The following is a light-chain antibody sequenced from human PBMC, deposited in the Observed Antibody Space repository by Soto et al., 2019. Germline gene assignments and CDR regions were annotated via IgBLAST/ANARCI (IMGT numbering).Light chain of an antibody. J-gene: IGKJ5*01. CDR2: GVY. V-gene: IGKV2-30*02. Sequence: DVVMTQSPLSLPVTLGQPASISCRSSQSLVHSDGNTYLNWFQQRPGQSPRLLIYGVYSRATGTPERFSASGSGTDFTLTISSLQPEDFATYYCQQTYTTPITFGQGTRLEIK. CDR1: QSLVHSDGNTY. CDR3: QQTYTTPIT.